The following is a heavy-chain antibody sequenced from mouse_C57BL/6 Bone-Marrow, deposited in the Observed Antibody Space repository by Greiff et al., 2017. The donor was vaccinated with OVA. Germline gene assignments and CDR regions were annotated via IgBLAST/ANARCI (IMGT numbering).Heavy chain of an antibody. D-gene: IGHD4-1*01. V-gene: IGHV5-17*01. Sequence: EVHLVESGGGLVKPGGSLKLSCAASGFTFSDYGMHWVRQAPEKGLEWVAYISSGSSTIYYADTVKGRFTISRDNAKNTLVLQMTSLRSEDTAMYYCASNWVFDYWGQGTTLTVSS. CDR3: ASNWVFDY. CDR2: ISSGSSTI. J-gene: IGHJ2*01. CDR1: GFTFSDYG.